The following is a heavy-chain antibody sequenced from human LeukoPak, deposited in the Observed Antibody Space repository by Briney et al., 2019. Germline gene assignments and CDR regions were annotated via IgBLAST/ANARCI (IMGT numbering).Heavy chain of an antibody. V-gene: IGHV3-48*03. Sequence: GGSLRLSCAASGFTFSSYEMNWVRQAPGKGLEWVSYISSSGSSIYYADSVKGRFTISRDNAKNSLDLQMNRLRAEETAVYYCAELGITMIGGVWGKGTTVTISS. CDR2: ISSSGSSI. CDR1: GFTFSSYE. D-gene: IGHD3-10*02. J-gene: IGHJ6*04. CDR3: AELGITMIGGV.